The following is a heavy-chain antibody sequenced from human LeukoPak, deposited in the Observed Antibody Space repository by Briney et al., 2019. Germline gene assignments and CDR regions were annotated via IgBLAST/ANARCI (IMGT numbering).Heavy chain of an antibody. J-gene: IGHJ4*02. Sequence: GGSLRLSCAASGFTFSSYEMNWVRQAPGKGREGVSYISSSGSTIYYADSVKGRFTISRGNAKNSLYLQLNSLRAEDTAVYYCARTYYDSSGHRNFDYWGQGTLVTVSS. D-gene: IGHD3-22*01. V-gene: IGHV3-48*03. CDR2: ISSSGSTI. CDR3: ARTYYDSSGHRNFDY. CDR1: GFTFSSYE.